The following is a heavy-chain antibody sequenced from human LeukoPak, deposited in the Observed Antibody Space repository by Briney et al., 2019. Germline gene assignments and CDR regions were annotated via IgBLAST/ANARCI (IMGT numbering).Heavy chain of an antibody. J-gene: IGHJ5*02. CDR1: GYSFTSYW. D-gene: IGHD6-6*01. V-gene: IGHV5-51*01. Sequence: GESLKISCKGSGYSFTSYWIGWVRQMPGKGLEWMGIIYPGDSDTRYSPSFQDQVTISADKSISTAYLQWSSLKASDTAMYYCARHRRYSSSSGGFDPWGQGTLVTVPS. CDR3: ARHRRYSSSSGGFDP. CDR2: IYPGDSDT.